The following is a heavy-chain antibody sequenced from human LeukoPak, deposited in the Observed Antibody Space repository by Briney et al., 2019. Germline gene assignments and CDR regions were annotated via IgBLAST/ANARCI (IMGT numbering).Heavy chain of an antibody. Sequence: GGSLRLSCAASGFTFSSYEMNWVRQAPGKGLEWDSYISSSGSTIYYADSVKGRFTISRDNAKNSLYLQMNSLRAEDTAVYYCARDHPYSGSYHFDYWGQGILVTVSS. CDR3: ARDHPYSGSYHFDY. D-gene: IGHD1-26*01. J-gene: IGHJ4*02. V-gene: IGHV3-48*03. CDR1: GFTFSSYE. CDR2: ISSSGSTI.